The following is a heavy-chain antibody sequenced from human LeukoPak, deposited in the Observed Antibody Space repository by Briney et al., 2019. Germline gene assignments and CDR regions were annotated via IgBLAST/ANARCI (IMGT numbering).Heavy chain of an antibody. CDR1: GFTFSNAW. V-gene: IGHV3-15*01. J-gene: IGHJ4*02. CDR3: TSFGSYRLYY. CDR2: IKSRTDGGTT. D-gene: IGHD3-16*02. Sequence: GGSLRLSCAASGFTFSNAWMSWVRQAPGKGLEWDGRIKSRTDGGTTDYAAPVKGRFTISRDDSKNTLYLQMNSLKTEDTAVYYCTSFGSYRLYYWGQGTLVTMSS.